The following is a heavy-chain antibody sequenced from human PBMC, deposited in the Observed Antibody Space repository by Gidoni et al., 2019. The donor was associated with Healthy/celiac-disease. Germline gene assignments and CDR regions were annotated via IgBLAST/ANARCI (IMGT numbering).Heavy chain of an antibody. J-gene: IGHJ6*02. CDR1: GYRFTTSS. CDR2: IYPGDSDT. Sequence: VQLVLSGAEVKKHGESLKTSCKGSGYRFTTSSLGWVRQTPGKGLEWMGIIYPGDSDTRYSPSFQGQVTISADKSISTAYLQWSSLKASDTAMYYCARLQYPDQNYYYYYGMDVWGQGTTVTVSS. CDR3: ARLQYPDQNYYYYYGMDV. D-gene: IGHD4-4*01. V-gene: IGHV5-51*01.